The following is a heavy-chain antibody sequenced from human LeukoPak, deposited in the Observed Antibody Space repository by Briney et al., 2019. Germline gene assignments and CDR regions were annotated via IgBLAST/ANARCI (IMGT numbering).Heavy chain of an antibody. Sequence: PGGSLRLSCEASGFTFSSYSMKWVRQAPGKGLEWVSCISSTSSYKYYADSVKGRFTISRDNAKNSVFLQINNLRAEDTAIYYCARRGYYDSSGYDYWGQGTLVTVSS. CDR1: GFTFSSYS. J-gene: IGHJ4*02. CDR3: ARRGYYDSSGYDY. D-gene: IGHD3-22*01. V-gene: IGHV3-21*06. CDR2: ISSTSSYK.